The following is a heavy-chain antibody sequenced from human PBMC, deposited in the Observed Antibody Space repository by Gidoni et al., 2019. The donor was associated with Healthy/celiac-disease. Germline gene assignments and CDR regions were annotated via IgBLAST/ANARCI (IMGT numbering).Heavy chain of an antibody. CDR1: GLPFDDYA. J-gene: IGHJ4*02. D-gene: IGHD4-17*01. CDR2: IRWTSGSI. V-gene: IGHV3-9*01. CDR3: AKVRHDYGDYPFFDY. Sequence: EVPLVESGGGLVQPGRSRRLSCAASGLPFDDYAMHWVRQAPGKGLECVSGIRWTSGSIGYADSVKVRFTISRDNAKNSLYLQMNSLRAEDTALYYCAKVRHDYGDYPFFDYWGQGTLVTVSS.